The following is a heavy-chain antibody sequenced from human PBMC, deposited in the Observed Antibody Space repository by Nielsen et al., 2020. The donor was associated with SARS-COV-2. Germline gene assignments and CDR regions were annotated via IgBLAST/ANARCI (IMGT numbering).Heavy chain of an antibody. V-gene: IGHV3-43*01. D-gene: IGHD1-7*01. CDR2: ISWDGGST. J-gene: IGHJ4*02. CDR1: GFTFDDYG. Sequence: GESLKISCAASGFTFDDYGMSWVRQAPGKGLEWVSLISWDGGSTYYADSVKGRFTISRDNSKNSLYLQMNSLRTEDTALYYCARGTGTNSFDYWGQGTLVTVSS. CDR3: ARGTGTNSFDY.